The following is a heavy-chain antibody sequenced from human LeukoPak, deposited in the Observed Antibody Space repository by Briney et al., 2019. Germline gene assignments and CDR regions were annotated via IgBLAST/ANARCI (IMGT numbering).Heavy chain of an antibody. D-gene: IGHD4-17*01. Sequence: GGSLRVSCAASGFTFSSYWVSCVCQAPGKGLEGVANIKLVGSEKYYVHSLKGRFTISTDNAKNSLYMQMTSLRAEDTAVYYCARDYRDYGAPNHMYNWFEPWGQGTLVPVSS. V-gene: IGHV3-7*01. CDR2: IKLVGSEK. CDR3: ARDYRDYGAPNHMYNWFEP. J-gene: IGHJ5*02. CDR1: GFTFSSYW.